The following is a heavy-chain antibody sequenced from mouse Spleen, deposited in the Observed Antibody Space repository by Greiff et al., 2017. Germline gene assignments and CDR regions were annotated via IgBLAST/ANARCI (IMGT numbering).Heavy chain of an antibody. Sequence: EVHLVESGGGLVQPKGSLKLSCAASGFSFNTYAMNWVRQAPGKGLEWVARIRSKSNNYATYYADSVKDRFTISRDDSESMLYLQMNNLKTEDTAMYYCVRQGGYDDAMDYWGQGTSVTVSS. CDR2: IRSKSNNYAT. CDR1: GFSFNTYA. D-gene: IGHD2-2*01. J-gene: IGHJ4*01. CDR3: VRQGGYDDAMDY. V-gene: IGHV10-1*01.